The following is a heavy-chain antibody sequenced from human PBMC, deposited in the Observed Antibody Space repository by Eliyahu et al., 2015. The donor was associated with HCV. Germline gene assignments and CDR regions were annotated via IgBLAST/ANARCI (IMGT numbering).Heavy chain of an antibody. Sequence: EVQLVESGGGLVQPGGSLRLSCAASGFTFSSNWMHWVRQVPGKGLAWVSRINSDGSSTDYADSVKGRFTISRDNARNTLYLQMNTLRAEDTAMYYCARYTSSWYDYWGQRTLVTVSS. CDR1: GFTFSSNW. D-gene: IGHD5-12*01. V-gene: IGHV3-74*01. CDR2: INSDGSST. J-gene: IGHJ4*02. CDR3: ARYTSSWYDY.